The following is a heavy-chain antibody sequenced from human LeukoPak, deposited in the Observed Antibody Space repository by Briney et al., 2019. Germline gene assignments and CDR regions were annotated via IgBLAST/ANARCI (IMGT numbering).Heavy chain of an antibody. V-gene: IGHV1-18*04. Sequence: ASVKVSCKASGYTFTGYYMHWVRQAPGQGLEWMGWISAYNGNTNYAQKLQGRVTMTTDTSTSTAYMELRSLRSDDTAVYYCASKTGTRHYYYGMDVWGQGTTVTVSS. J-gene: IGHJ6*02. CDR3: ASKTGTRHYYYGMDV. D-gene: IGHD1-1*01. CDR1: GYTFTGYY. CDR2: ISAYNGNT.